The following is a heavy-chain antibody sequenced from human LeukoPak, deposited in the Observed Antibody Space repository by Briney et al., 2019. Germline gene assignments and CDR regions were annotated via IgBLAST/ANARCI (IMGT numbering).Heavy chain of an antibody. J-gene: IGHJ3*02. CDR3: AKVDSSGYYGPRDAFDI. CDR2: ISGSGGST. V-gene: IGHV3-23*01. D-gene: IGHD3-22*01. Sequence: QPGGSLRLSCAASGFTFSSYAMSWVRQAPGKGLEWVSAISGSGGSTYYADSVKGRFTISRDNSKNTLYLQMNSLRAEDTAVYYCAKVDSSGYYGPRDAFDIWGQGTMVTVSS. CDR1: GFTFSSYA.